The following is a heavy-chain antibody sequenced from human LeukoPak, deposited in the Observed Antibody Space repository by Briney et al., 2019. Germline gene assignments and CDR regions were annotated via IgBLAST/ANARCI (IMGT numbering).Heavy chain of an antibody. CDR1: EFSVGSNY. CDR2: IKQDGSEK. CDR3: ARAAAATSRDF. Sequence: GGSLRLSCAASEFSVGSNYMTWVRQAPGKGLEWVANIKQDGSEKYYVDSVKGRFTISRDNAKNSLYLQMNSLRAEDTAVYYCARAAAATSRDFWGQGTLVTVSS. D-gene: IGHD6-13*01. J-gene: IGHJ4*02. V-gene: IGHV3-7*01.